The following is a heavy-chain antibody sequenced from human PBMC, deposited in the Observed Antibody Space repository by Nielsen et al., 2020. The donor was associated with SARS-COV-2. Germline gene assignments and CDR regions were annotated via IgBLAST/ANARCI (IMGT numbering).Heavy chain of an antibody. Sequence: GSLKISCKASGYSFTNDLINWVRQMPGKGLEWMGKIDPIDSETYYSPSFRGHVVISVDKSINTAYLQWGSLKASDSGIYYCVRGMDFWGPGTKVNVSS. V-gene: IGHV5-10-1*01. CDR3: VRGMDF. CDR2: IDPIDSET. J-gene: IGHJ6*02. CDR1: GYSFTNDL.